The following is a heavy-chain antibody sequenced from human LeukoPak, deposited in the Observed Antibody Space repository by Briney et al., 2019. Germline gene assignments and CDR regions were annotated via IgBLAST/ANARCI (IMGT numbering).Heavy chain of an antibody. CDR3: ARSLSVVVTAVFDY. CDR1: GFTFSSYG. CDR2: IKQDGSEK. D-gene: IGHD2-21*02. V-gene: IGHV3-7*01. J-gene: IGHJ4*02. Sequence: GGSLRLSCAASGFTFSSYGMSWVRQAPGKGLEWVANIKQDGSEKYYVDSVKGRFTISRDNAKNSLYLQMNSLRAEDTAVYYCARSLSVVVTAVFDYWGQGTLVTVSS.